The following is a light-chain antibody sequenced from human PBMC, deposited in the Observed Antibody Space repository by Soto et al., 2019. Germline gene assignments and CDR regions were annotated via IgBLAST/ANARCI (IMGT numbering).Light chain of an antibody. Sequence: DVVMTQTPLFLSVTPGQPASIYCKSSQSLLRSDGKTYLYWYFQRAGQAPQPLIYEVSSRFSGVPDRFRGSGSGTDFTLKIGRVEAEDVGVYYCMQSIQLPLTFGGGTKVEIK. J-gene: IGKJ4*01. CDR2: EVS. CDR1: QSLLRSDGKTY. CDR3: MQSIQLPLT. V-gene: IGKV2D-29*01.